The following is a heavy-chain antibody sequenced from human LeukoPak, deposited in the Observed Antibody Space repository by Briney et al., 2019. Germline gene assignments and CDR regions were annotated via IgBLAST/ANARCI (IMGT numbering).Heavy chain of an antibody. CDR1: GGSLSSGGYY. CDR2: IYYSGST. D-gene: IGHD2-2*01. Sequence: SETLSLTCTVSGGSLSSGGYYWSWIRQHPGKGLEWIGYIYYSGSTYYNPSLKSRVTISVDTSKNQCSLKLSSVTAADTAVYYCARFLRSCSSTSCYARVFDYWGQGTLVTVSS. J-gene: IGHJ4*02. CDR3: ARFLRSCSSTSCYARVFDY. V-gene: IGHV4-31*03.